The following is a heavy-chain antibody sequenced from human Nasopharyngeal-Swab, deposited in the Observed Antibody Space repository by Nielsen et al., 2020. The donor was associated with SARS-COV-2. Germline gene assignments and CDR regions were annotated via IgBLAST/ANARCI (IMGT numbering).Heavy chain of an antibody. V-gene: IGHV3-21*04. J-gene: IGHJ4*02. CDR3: AKEGGMRRYCSTSRCYATLFCDF. CDR2: ISSSSSYI. Sequence: VRQAPGKGLEWVSSISSSSSYIYYADSAKGRFAISRDNSKNTLYLQMNSLRAEDTAVYYCAKEGGMRRYCSTSRCYATLFCDFWGQGTLVTVSS. D-gene: IGHD2-2*01.